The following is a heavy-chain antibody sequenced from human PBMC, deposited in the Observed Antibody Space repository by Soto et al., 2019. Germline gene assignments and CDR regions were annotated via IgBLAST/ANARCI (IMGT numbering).Heavy chain of an antibody. J-gene: IGHJ4*02. D-gene: IGHD6-19*01. CDR3: ARDRLIAVTGLLHY. CDR1: GYPFTSYG. CDR2: ISAYNGIT. V-gene: IGHV1-18*01. Sequence: ASVKVSCKTSGYPFTSYGINWVRQAPGQGPERMEWISAYNGITGYTQKFQGRVTITTDTSTSTAYMELRSLRSDDTVVYYCARDRLIAVTGLLHYWGQGTLVTVSS.